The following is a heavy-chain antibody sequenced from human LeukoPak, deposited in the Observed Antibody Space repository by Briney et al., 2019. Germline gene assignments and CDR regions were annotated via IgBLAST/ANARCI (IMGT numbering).Heavy chain of an antibody. Sequence: GGSLRLSCAASGFTFSSYWMHWVRQAPGKGLVWVSRINSDGSSTSYADFVKGRFTVSRDNAKNTLYLQMNSLRAEDTAVYYCARVGAVVYAFDIWGQGTMVTVPS. J-gene: IGHJ3*02. CDR3: ARVGAVVYAFDI. D-gene: IGHD2-15*01. CDR2: INSDGSST. V-gene: IGHV3-74*01. CDR1: GFTFSSYW.